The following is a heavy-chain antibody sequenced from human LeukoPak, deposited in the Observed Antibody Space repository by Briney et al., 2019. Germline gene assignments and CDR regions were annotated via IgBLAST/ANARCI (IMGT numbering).Heavy chain of an antibody. D-gene: IGHD3-10*01. J-gene: IGHJ1*01. V-gene: IGHV3-30*18. CDR1: GFTFSSSG. Sequence: GGSLRLSCAASGFTFSSSGMHWVRQAPGKRLEWVAVISFDGSTKYYEDFVKGRFTISRDKSKNTLYLKMNSLRPEDTAVYYCAKDSNGSGSYGYFQHWGQGTLVTVSS. CDR2: ISFDGSTK. CDR3: AKDSNGSGSYGYFQH.